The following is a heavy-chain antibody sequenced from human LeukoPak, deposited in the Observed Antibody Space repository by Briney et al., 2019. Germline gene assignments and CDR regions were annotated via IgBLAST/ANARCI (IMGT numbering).Heavy chain of an antibody. J-gene: IGHJ5*02. CDR1: GGSISSYY. CDR3: ARASPSYGYYDFWSGYSPWFDP. CDR2: IYYSGST. Sequence: PSETLSLTCTVSGGSISSYYWSWIRQPPGKGVEWIGYIYYSGSTNYNPSLKSRVTISVNTSKNQFSLKLSSVTAADTAVYYCARASPSYGYYDFWSGYSPWFDPWGQGTLVTVSS. D-gene: IGHD3-3*01. V-gene: IGHV4-59*01.